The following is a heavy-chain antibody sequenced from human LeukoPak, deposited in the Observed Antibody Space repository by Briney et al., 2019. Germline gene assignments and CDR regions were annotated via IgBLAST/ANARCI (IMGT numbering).Heavy chain of an antibody. J-gene: IGHJ4*02. D-gene: IGHD5-18*01. CDR2: IKSKTDGGTT. CDR1: GFTFSNAW. CDR3: TTGNIVDTAMVWSRFDY. V-gene: IGHV3-15*01. Sequence: AGGSLRLSCAASGFTFSNAWMSWVRRAPGKGLEWVGRIKSKTDGGTTDYAAPVKGRFTISRDDSKNTLYLQMNSLKTEDTAVYYCTTGNIVDTAMVWSRFDYWGQGTLVTVSS.